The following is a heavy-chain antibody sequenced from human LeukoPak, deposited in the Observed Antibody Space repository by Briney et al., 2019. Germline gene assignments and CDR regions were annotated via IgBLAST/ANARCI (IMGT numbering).Heavy chain of an antibody. J-gene: IGHJ4*02. D-gene: IGHD2-2*02. Sequence: PGGSLRLSCAASGFTFSSYAMSWVRQAPGKGLEWVSYISSSSSTIYYADSVKGRFTISRDNAKNSLYLQMNSLRAEDTAVYYCARDRYCSSTSCYTGSLYWGQGTLVTVSS. CDR3: ARDRYCSSTSCYTGSLY. CDR2: ISSSSSTI. CDR1: GFTFSSYA. V-gene: IGHV3-48*01.